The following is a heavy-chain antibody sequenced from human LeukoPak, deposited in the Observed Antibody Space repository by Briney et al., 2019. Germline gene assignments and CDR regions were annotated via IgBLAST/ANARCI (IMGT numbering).Heavy chain of an antibody. J-gene: IGHJ4*02. D-gene: IGHD3-10*01. Sequence: GGSLRLSCAASGFTFSSYAMSWVRQAPGKGLEWVSAISGSGGSTYYADSVKGRFTISRDNSQNTLYLQMNSLRAEDTAVYYCAKDKEYYSSGSSDYWGQGTLVTVSS. V-gene: IGHV3-23*01. CDR2: ISGSGGST. CDR1: GFTFSSYA. CDR3: AKDKEYYSSGSSDY.